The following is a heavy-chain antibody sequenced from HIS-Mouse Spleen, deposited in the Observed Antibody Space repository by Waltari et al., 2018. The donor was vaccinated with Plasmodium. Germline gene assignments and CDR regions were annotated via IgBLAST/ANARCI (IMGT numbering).Heavy chain of an antibody. J-gene: IGHJ4*02. Sequence: QLQLQESGPGLVKPSETLSLTCTVPGGSLSSSSDYWGWFRQPPGKGLEWLGSIYYSGSTYYNPSLKSRVTISVDTSKNQFSLKLSSVTAADTAVYYCARDRITGTSYFDYWGQGTLVTVSS. CDR1: GGSLSSSSDY. CDR2: IYYSGST. D-gene: IGHD1-7*01. V-gene: IGHV4-39*07. CDR3: ARDRITGTSYFDY.